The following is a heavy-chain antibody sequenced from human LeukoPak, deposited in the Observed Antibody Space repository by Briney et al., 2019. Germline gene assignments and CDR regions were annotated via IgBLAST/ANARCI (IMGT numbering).Heavy chain of an antibody. V-gene: IGHV5-51*01. J-gene: IGHJ4*02. CDR2: IHPNDAST. CDR3: ARHNNWGFDY. D-gene: IGHD7-27*01. Sequence: GESLKISCKASGYRFASYWIGWVRQMSGKGLEWMAIIHPNDASTIYSPSFQGQVTTSADKSINTAYLQWSTLKASDTAIYYCARHNNWGFDYWDRGTLLTVSP. CDR1: GYRFASYW.